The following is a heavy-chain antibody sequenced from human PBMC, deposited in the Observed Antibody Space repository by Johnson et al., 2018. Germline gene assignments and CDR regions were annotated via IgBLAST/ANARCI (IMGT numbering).Heavy chain of an antibody. V-gene: IGHV1-69*02. CDR2: IIPILGIA. Sequence: QVQLVESGAEVTKPGSSVKVSCKASGGTFSSYTISWVRQAPGQGLEWMGRIIPILGIANYAQKFQARVTITADKSTSTAYMGLSSLRSADTAGYYCARGEALRPGGYYMDVWGKGTTVTVSS. D-gene: IGHD2-15*01. J-gene: IGHJ6*03. CDR1: GGTFSSYT. CDR3: ARGEALRPGGYYMDV.